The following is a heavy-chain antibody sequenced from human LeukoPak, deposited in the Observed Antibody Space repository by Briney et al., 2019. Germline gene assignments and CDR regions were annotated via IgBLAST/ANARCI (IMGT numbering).Heavy chain of an antibody. CDR2: INPNSGDT. CDR1: GYTFTDYY. J-gene: IGHJ4*02. D-gene: IGHD6-19*01. Sequence: ASVTVSCKASGYTFTDYYIHWVRQAPGQGLEWMGWINPNSGDTKNSQNFQDRVTMTRDTSINTAYMELSSLRSDDTAVYYCVREGKYSSGWHEPLDSWGQGTLVTVSS. CDR3: VREGKYSSGWHEPLDS. V-gene: IGHV1-2*02.